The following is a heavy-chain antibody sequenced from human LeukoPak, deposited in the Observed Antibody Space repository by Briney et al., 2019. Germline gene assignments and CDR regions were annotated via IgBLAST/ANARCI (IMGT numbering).Heavy chain of an antibody. CDR1: GYTFTSYS. CDR2: ISAYNGNT. CDR3: AREGITGTYDPLAYPGGNEPLVDY. Sequence: PEASVKVSCKASGYTFTSYSISWVRQAPGQGLEWMGWISAYNGNTNYAQKLQCRVTMTTDTSTSTAYMELRSLRSDDTAVYYCAREGITGTYDPLAYPGGNEPLVDYWGQGTLVTVSS. J-gene: IGHJ4*02. V-gene: IGHV1-18*04. D-gene: IGHD1-7*01.